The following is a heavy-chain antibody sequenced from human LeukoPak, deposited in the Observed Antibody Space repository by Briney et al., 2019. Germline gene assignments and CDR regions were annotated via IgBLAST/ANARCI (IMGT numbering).Heavy chain of an antibody. Sequence: GGSLRLSCAASGFTFSSYDMHWVRQTTGKGLEWVSGIDTAGDTYYPGSVKGRFTISRENAKNSLYLQMNSLRAGDTAVYFCARGGMPAPGTWYFDLWGRGTLVTVSS. D-gene: IGHD6-13*01. V-gene: IGHV3-13*01. CDR3: ARGGMPAPGTWYFDL. CDR2: IDTAGDT. J-gene: IGHJ2*01. CDR1: GFTFSSYD.